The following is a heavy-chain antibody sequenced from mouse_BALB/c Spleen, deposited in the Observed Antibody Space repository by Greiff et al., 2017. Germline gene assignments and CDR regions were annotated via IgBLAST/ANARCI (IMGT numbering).Heavy chain of an antibody. CDR3: ARAYYYYAMDY. CDR1: GFSLTSYG. V-gene: IGHV2-9*02. D-gene: IGHD1-1*01. Sequence: VHLVESGPGLVAPSQSLSITCTVSGFSLTSYGVHWVRQPPGKGLEWLGVIWAGGSTNYNSALMSRLSISKDNSKSQVFLKMNSLQTDDTAMYYCARAYYYYAMDYWGQGTSVTGSS. CDR2: IWAGGST. J-gene: IGHJ4*01.